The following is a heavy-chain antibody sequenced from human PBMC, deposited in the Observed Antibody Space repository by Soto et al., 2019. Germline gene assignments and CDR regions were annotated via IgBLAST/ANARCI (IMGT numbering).Heavy chain of an antibody. CDR3: AKKVNSGSGSQFFDY. Sequence: GGSLRLSCAASGFTFSSYSMSWVRQAPGKGLEWVSGFRSGGDDDTTYYADSVRGRYTISRDNSKNTLFLQMNSLRAEDTAIYYCAKKVNSGSGSQFFDYWGQGTLVTVSS. CDR1: GFTFSSYS. CDR2: FRSGGDDDTT. J-gene: IGHJ4*02. V-gene: IGHV3-23*01. D-gene: IGHD3-10*01.